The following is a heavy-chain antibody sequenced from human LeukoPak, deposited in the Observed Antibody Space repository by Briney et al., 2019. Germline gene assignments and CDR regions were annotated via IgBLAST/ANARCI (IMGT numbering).Heavy chain of an antibody. CDR2: ISYDGSNK. CDR1: GFTFSSYA. Sequence: RSGGSLRLSCAASGFTFSSYAMHWVRQAPGKGLEWVAVISYDGSNKYYADSVKGRFTISRDNSKNTLYLQMNSLRAEDTAVYYCARDFSMAPHYWGQGTLVTVPS. CDR3: ARDFSMAPHY. J-gene: IGHJ4*02. D-gene: IGHD2/OR15-2a*01. V-gene: IGHV3-30*04.